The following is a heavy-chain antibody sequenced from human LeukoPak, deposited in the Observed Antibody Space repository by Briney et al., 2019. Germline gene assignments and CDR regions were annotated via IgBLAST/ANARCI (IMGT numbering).Heavy chain of an antibody. J-gene: IGHJ4*02. CDR2: IPPDGSEG. Sequence: GGSLRLSCEGSGFTFSSYWMSWVRLGPGKGLEWMASIPPDGSEGRYVGSVRGRFTISRDNARSSVFLQMNSLRVEDTAFYYCARLLGGVTTFDYWGQGALVTVSS. D-gene: IGHD2-21*02. V-gene: IGHV3-7*01. CDR3: ARLLGGVTTFDY. CDR1: GFTFSSYW.